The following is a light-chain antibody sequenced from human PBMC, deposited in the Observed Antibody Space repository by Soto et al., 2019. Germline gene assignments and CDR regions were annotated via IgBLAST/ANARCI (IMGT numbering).Light chain of an antibody. CDR2: SAS. CDR1: QPISSW. J-gene: IGKJ4*01. CDR3: QQASSFPLT. Sequence: IQMTQSPSSVSASVGDRVTITCRASQPISSWFAWYQQKPGQPPNLLIYSASTLRSGVPSRFSGSESGTLFPLTITNLQPEDFATYYCQQASSFPLTFGGGTKVEV. V-gene: IGKV1-12*01.